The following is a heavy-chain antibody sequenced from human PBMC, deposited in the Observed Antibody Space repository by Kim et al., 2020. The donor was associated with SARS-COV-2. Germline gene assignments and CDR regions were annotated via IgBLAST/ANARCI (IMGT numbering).Heavy chain of an antibody. V-gene: IGHV1-69*13. CDR2: IIPIFGTA. CDR1: GGTFSSYA. CDR3: ARGRDSYYGSGSSEDYYGMDV. D-gene: IGHD3-10*01. Sequence: SVKVSCKASGGTFSSYAISWVRQAPGQGLEWMGGIIPIFGTANYAQKFQGRVTITADESTSTAYMELSSLRSEDTAVYYCARGRDSYYGSGSSEDYYGMDVWGQGTTVTVSS. J-gene: IGHJ6*02.